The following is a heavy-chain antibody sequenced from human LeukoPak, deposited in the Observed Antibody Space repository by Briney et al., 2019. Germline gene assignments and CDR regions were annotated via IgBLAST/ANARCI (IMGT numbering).Heavy chain of an antibody. CDR2: MYYSGIT. V-gene: IGHV4-59*08. D-gene: IGHD2-21*02. CDR1: GVSINNYY. J-gene: IGHJ4*02. Sequence: SETLSLTCTVSGVSINNYYWSWIRQPPGKGLEWIGYMYYSGITTYNPSLKSRVTISVDTSRNQFSLKLSSVTAADTAVYYCVRHVLCAGDCPYFDYWGQGTMVTVSS. CDR3: VRHVLCAGDCPYFDY.